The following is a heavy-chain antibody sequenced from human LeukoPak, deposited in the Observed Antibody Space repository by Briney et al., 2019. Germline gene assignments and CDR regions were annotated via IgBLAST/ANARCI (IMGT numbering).Heavy chain of an antibody. CDR1: GFIFSSYS. Sequence: GGSLRLSCAASGFIFSSYSMSWVRQAPGKGLEWVSVITGSGGNTYYADSVKGRFTISKDNSKNTVYLRMSSLRVDDTAVYYCAKAASSSWPSYYYGMDVWGQGTTVTVSS. CDR2: ITGSGGNT. CDR3: AKAASSSWPSYYYGMDV. D-gene: IGHD6-13*01. V-gene: IGHV3-23*01. J-gene: IGHJ6*02.